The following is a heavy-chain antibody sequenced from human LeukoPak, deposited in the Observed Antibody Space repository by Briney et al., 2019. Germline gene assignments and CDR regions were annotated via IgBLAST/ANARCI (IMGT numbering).Heavy chain of an antibody. D-gene: IGHD3-3*01. CDR3: ARVPITIFGVVILGCMDV. CDR2: ISSSGSTI. J-gene: IGHJ6*02. V-gene: IGHV3-48*03. Sequence: PGGSLRLSCAASGFTFSSYEMNWVRQAPGKGLEGVSYISSSGSTIYYADSVKGRFTISRDNAKNSLYLQMNSLRAEDTAVYYCARVPITIFGVVILGCMDVWGQGTTVTVSS. CDR1: GFTFSSYE.